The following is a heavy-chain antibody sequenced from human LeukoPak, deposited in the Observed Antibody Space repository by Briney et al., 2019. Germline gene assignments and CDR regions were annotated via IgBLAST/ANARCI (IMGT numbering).Heavy chain of an antibody. CDR1: GFSFSSYW. CDR3: ATCSGGRCYSKGFDY. V-gene: IGHV3-74*01. Sequence: GGSLRLSCAASGFSFSSYWMDCVRQAPGKGLVWVSCISTDGSETRYADSVKVRFTISRDNAKNTLYLQMNSLTAEDTAVYYCATCSGGRCYSKGFDYWGQGTLVTVSS. D-gene: IGHD2-15*01. J-gene: IGHJ4*02. CDR2: ISTDGSET.